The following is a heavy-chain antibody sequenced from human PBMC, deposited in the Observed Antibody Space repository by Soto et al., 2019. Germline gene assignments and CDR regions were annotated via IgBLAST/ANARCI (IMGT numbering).Heavy chain of an antibody. CDR2: ISGSGGST. CDR1: GFTFSSYA. V-gene: IGHV3-23*01. D-gene: IGHD2-21*02. J-gene: IGHJ4*02. Sequence: EVQLLECGGGLGQPGGSLRLSCAASGFTFSSYAMSWVRQAPGKGLEWVSAISGSGGSTYYADSVKGRFTISRDNSKNALNLQMSSMRAEDTAVYYCASRYGDCYPFDYWGQETLVTVSS. CDR3: ASRYGDCYPFDY.